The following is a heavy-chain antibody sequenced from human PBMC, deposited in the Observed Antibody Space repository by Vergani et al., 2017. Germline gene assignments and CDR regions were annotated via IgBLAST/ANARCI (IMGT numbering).Heavy chain of an antibody. CDR3: SYGMDV. CDR1: GFSVSDNY. Sequence: EVRLVDSGGGLVQPGGSLRLSCAASGFSVSDNYMSWVRQAPGKGLEWVSILYVVVTSDYSDSVKGRFTVSRDISKNTLYLQLNSLRVEDTAVYFCSYGMDVWGQGTTVTVSS. V-gene: IGHV3-66*01. CDR2: LYVVVTS. J-gene: IGHJ6*02.